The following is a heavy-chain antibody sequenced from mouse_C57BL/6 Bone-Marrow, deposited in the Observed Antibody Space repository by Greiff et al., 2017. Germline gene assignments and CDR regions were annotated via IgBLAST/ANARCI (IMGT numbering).Heavy chain of an antibody. CDR1: GYTFTSYG. CDR3: ARTLYYFDY. V-gene: IGHV1-81*01. Sequence: QVQLKESGAELARPGASVKLSCKASGYTFTSYGISWVKQRTGQGLEWIGEIYPRSGNTYYNEKFKGKATLTADKSSSTAYMELRSLTSEDSAVYFCARTLYYFDYWGQGTTLTVSS. CDR2: IYPRSGNT. J-gene: IGHJ2*01.